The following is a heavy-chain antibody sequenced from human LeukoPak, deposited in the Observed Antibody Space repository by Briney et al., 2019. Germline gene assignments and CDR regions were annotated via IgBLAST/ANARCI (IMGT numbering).Heavy chain of an antibody. Sequence: GESLKISCKGSGYSFTGYWIGWVRQMPGKGLEWMGIIYPGDSDTRYSPSFQGQVTISADKSISTAYLQWSSLKASDTAMYYCARASIAVAGYAYYFDYWGQGTPVTVSS. D-gene: IGHD6-19*01. CDR2: IYPGDSDT. V-gene: IGHV5-51*01. CDR3: ARASIAVAGYAYYFDY. J-gene: IGHJ4*02. CDR1: GYSFTGYW.